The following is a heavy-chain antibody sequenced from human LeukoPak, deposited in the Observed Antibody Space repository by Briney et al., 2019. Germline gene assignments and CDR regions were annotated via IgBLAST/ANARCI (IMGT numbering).Heavy chain of an antibody. CDR3: ARHWTLPGCYDSSGYCWFDP. D-gene: IGHD3-22*01. Sequence: PSETLSLTCTVSGGSISSSSYYWGWIRQPPGKGLEWIGSIYYSGSTYYNPSLKSRVTISVDTSKNQFSLKLSSVTAADTAVYYCARHWTLPGCYDSSGYCWFDPWGQGTLVTVSS. V-gene: IGHV4-39*01. CDR1: GGSISSSSYY. J-gene: IGHJ5*02. CDR2: IYYSGST.